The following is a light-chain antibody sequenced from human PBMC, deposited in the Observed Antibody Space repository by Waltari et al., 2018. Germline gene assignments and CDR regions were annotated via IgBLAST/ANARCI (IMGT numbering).Light chain of an antibody. J-gene: IGLJ3*02. CDR1: SSDVENYHL. V-gene: IGLV2-23*02. Sequence: QSALTQPASVSGSPGQSITISCTGTSSDVENYHLVSWYQQHPDKAPKFMIFEFSQRPSVFSDRSSCSKSGKSASLTISGLQADEEADYYCCSYAGRSTWVFGGGTKLTVL. CDR3: CSYAGRSTWV. CDR2: EFS.